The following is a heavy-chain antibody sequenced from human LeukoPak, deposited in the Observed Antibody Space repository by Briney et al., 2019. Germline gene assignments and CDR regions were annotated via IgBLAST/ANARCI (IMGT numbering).Heavy chain of an antibody. CDR2: ISYDGSNK. J-gene: IGHJ6*03. D-gene: IGHD3-16*01. Sequence: GGSLRLSCAASGFTVSSNYMSWVRQAPGKGLEWVAVISYDGSNKYYADSVKGRFTISRDNSRNTLYLQMNSLRAEDTGVYYCARAGELRYMDVWGKGTAVTVSS. CDR3: ARAGELRYMDV. V-gene: IGHV3-30*03. CDR1: GFTVSSNY.